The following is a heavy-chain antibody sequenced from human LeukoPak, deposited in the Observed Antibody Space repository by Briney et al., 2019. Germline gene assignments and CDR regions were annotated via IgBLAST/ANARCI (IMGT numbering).Heavy chain of an antibody. D-gene: IGHD4-17*01. Sequence: ASVKVSCKASGGTFSSYAISWVRQAPGQGLEWRGRIIPILGIANYAQKLQGRVTITADKSTSTAYMELSSLRSEDTAVYYCARVHTVTYRALTPLGYWGQGTLVTVSS. CDR1: GGTFSSYA. J-gene: IGHJ4*02. CDR2: IIPILGIA. V-gene: IGHV1-69*04. CDR3: ARVHTVTYRALTPLGY.